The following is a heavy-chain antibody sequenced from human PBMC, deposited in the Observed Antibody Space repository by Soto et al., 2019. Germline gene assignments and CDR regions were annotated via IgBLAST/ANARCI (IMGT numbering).Heavy chain of an antibody. CDR2: ISGSGGST. CDR3: AKARGYCSSTSCYEGVRDAFDI. V-gene: IGHV3-23*01. CDR1: GFTFSSYA. J-gene: IGHJ3*02. D-gene: IGHD2-2*01. Sequence: PGGSLRLSCAASGFTFSSYAMSWVRQAPGKGLEWVSAISGSGGSTYYADSVKGRFTISRDNSKNTLYLQMNSLRAEDTAVYYCAKARGYCSSTSCYEGVRDAFDIWGQGTMVTVSS.